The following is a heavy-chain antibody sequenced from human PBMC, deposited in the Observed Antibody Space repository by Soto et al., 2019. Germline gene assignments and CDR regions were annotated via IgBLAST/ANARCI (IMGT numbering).Heavy chain of an antibody. CDR1: GGSISSGGYY. J-gene: IGHJ4*02. D-gene: IGHD3-9*01. Sequence: PSETLSLTCTVSGGSISSGGYYWSWFRQHTGKGLEWIGYIYYSGSTYYNPSLKSRVTISVDTSKNQFSLKLSSVTAADTAVYYCAIGSIAYYDILTCHNSRYYFDYWGQGTLVTVSS. V-gene: IGHV4-31*03. CDR2: IYYSGST. CDR3: AIGSIAYYDILTCHNSRYYFDY.